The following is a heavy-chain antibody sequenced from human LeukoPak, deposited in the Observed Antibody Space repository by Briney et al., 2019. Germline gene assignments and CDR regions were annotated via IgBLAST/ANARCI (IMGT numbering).Heavy chain of an antibody. J-gene: IGHJ4*02. Sequence: GGSLRLSCAASGSTFSSYGMHWVRQAPGKGLEWVAVIWYDGSNKYYADSVKGRFTISRDNSKNTLYLQMNSLRAEDTAVYYCARDQDGGSMDYWGQGTLVTVSS. CDR3: ARDQDGGSMDY. CDR2: IWYDGSNK. CDR1: GSTFSSYG. V-gene: IGHV3-33*01. D-gene: IGHD2-15*01.